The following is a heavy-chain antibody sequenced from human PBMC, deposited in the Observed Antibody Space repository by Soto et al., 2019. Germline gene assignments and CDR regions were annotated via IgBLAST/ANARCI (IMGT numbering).Heavy chain of an antibody. Sequence: QVRLVQSGAEVNKPGSSVKVSCKASGDTFSSYSISWVRQAPGQGLEWMGGIVPIFGTTVYAPRLQGRLTITADGPTSTSYMELSGLTFEDTVVYYCAANSLGGGSQGDVWGQGTTVTVSS. J-gene: IGHJ6*02. V-gene: IGHV1-69*01. CDR3: AANSLGGGSQGDV. CDR2: IVPIFGTT. D-gene: IGHD3-10*01. CDR1: GDTFSSYS.